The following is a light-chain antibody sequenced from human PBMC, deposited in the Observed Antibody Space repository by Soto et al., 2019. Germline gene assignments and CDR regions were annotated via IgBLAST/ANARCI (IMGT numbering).Light chain of an antibody. J-gene: IGKJ5*01. CDR1: HDISTF. V-gene: IGKV1-9*01. Sequence: IQLTKYPSLLSASIGYRVTITCRASHDISTFLAWYQQKPGKAPKLLIYEASTLQSGVPSRFSGSGSGTEFTLTISGLLPEDFAAYHCQQLYTLPFTFGQGTRLETK. CDR3: QQLYTLPFT. CDR2: EAS.